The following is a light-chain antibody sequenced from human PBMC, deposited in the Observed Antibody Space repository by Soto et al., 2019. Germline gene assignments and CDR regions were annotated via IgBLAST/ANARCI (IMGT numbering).Light chain of an antibody. Sequence: DVQMTQSPSTLSASVGDRVTITCQASQSIGSSLAWYQQKPGKAPNLLISDASSLERGVPSRFSGSGSGTEFTLTIRSLQPDDFATYYCQQYNGYSRTFGQGTKVEIK. V-gene: IGKV1-5*01. J-gene: IGKJ1*01. CDR3: QQYNGYSRT. CDR1: QSIGSS. CDR2: DAS.